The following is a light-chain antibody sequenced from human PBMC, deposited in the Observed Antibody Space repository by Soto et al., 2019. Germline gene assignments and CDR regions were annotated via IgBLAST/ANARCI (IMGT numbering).Light chain of an antibody. CDR2: KAS. Sequence: DIQMTQSPSTLSASVGDRVTITCRASQSIGSWLAWYQQKPGKAPKLLIYKASNLESGVPSRFSGCGSGTEFTLTISSLQPDDFATYYCQQYNSYPLTFGPGTKVDIK. CDR1: QSIGSW. V-gene: IGKV1-5*03. J-gene: IGKJ3*01. CDR3: QQYNSYPLT.